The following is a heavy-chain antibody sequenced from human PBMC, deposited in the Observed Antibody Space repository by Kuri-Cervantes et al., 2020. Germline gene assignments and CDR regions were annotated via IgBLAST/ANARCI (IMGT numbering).Heavy chain of an antibody. J-gene: IGHJ4*02. Sequence: ASVKVSCKASGYTFTDYFVHWVRQAPGQGIEWMGCINPNSGDTNYAQRFQGRVTMTRDTSISTAYMGLSRLTSDDTAVYYCASGRDYFGSWQIDYWGQGTLVTVSS. D-gene: IGHD3-10*01. CDR2: INPNSGDT. V-gene: IGHV1-2*02. CDR3: ASGRDYFGSWQIDY. CDR1: GYTFTDYF.